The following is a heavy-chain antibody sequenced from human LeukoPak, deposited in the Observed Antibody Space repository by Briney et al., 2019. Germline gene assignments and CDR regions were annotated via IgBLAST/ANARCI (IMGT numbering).Heavy chain of an antibody. D-gene: IGHD3-10*01. CDR3: ARVYASGSYYRGMDV. V-gene: IGHV3-48*03. CDR2: ISSSGSTI. Sequence: PGGSLRLSCAASGFTFSSYEMNWVRQAPGKGLEWVSYISSSGSTIYYADSVKGRFTISRDNAKNSLYLRMNSLRAEDTAVYYCARVYASGSYYRGMDVWGQGTTVTVSS. CDR1: GFTFSSYE. J-gene: IGHJ6*02.